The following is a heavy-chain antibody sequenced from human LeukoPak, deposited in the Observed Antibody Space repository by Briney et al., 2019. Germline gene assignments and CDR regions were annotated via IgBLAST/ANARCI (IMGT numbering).Heavy chain of an antibody. CDR2: ISSNSSYI. CDR1: GFTFSSLA. D-gene: IGHD6-19*01. Sequence: GGSLRLSCVASGFTFSSLAMNWVRQAPGKGLEWVSSISSNSSYIQYADSVKGRFTISRDNARNSLYLQMNNLRAEDTAVYYCASLPWLVRWIYYWGQGTLITVSS. J-gene: IGHJ4*02. V-gene: IGHV3-21*01. CDR3: ASLPWLVRWIYY.